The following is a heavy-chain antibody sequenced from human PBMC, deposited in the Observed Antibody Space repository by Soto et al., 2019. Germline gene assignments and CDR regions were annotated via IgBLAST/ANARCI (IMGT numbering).Heavy chain of an antibody. J-gene: IGHJ4*02. CDR3: ARDIGSYAYAEGY. D-gene: IGHD2-2*01. V-gene: IGHV4-4*07. Sequence: PSETLSLTCSVSGGSINSYWWSWIRQPAGKGLEWIGRVYSSGTTDYNPSLNSRATMSVETSKNQFSLKLTSVTAADTAVYYCARDIGSYAYAEGYWGRGIQVTVSS. CDR1: GGSINSYW. CDR2: VYSSGTT.